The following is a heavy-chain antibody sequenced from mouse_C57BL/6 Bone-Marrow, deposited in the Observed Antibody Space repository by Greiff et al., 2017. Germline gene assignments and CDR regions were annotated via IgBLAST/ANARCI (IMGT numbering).Heavy chain of an antibody. V-gene: IGHV14-4*01. J-gene: IGHJ3*01. D-gene: IGHD2-4*01. CDR1: GFNIKDYS. CDR2: IDPENGDT. Sequence: EVQLQQSGAELVRPGASVKLSCTASGFNIKDYSMHWVKQRPEQGLEWIGWIDPENGDTEYASKFQGKATIPADPSSNTVYLQLSRLTSEATDVSDCTTALYDYGNLAFAYWGQGTLVTVSA. CDR3: TTALYDYGNLAFAY.